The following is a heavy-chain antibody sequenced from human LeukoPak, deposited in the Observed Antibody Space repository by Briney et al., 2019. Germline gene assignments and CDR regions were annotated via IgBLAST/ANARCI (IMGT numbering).Heavy chain of an antibody. Sequence: GGSLRLSCAASGFAFSSNPMTWVRQAPGQGLQWVSTISGGNTYYADSVKGRFAISRDSSNALYLEVNSLGADDTAVYYCVKGGWGASIDYWGQGTLVTVSS. D-gene: IGHD1-26*01. CDR1: GFAFSSNP. V-gene: IGHV3-23*01. J-gene: IGHJ4*02. CDR2: ISGGNT. CDR3: VKGGWGASIDY.